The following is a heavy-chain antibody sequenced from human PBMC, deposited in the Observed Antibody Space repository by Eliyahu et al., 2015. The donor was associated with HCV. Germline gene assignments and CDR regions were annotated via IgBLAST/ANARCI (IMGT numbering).Heavy chain of an antibody. V-gene: IGHV2-5*02. CDR3: AHRFKLGSSGWGWFDP. Sequence: QITLKESGPTLVKPTQTLTLTCTFSGFSLSTSGVGVGWIRQPPGKALEWLALNYWDEEKSYSPALKSRLTITXDTSKNQVVLTMTNMDPVDTATYYCAHRFKLGSSGWGWFDPWGQGTLVTVSS. CDR1: GFSLSTSGVG. D-gene: IGHD3-10*01. J-gene: IGHJ5*02. CDR2: NYWDEEK.